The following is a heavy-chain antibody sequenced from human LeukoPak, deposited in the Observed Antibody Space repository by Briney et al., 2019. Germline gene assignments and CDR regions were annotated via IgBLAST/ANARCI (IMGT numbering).Heavy chain of an antibody. Sequence: GGSLRLSCAASGFTFSDYSMSWVRQAPGKGLEWISYISSSSYSIYYSDSVKGRFTISRDNAKNSLYLQMNSLRAEDTAVYYCAKLPDNYYDSSGPRIYYFDYWGQGTLVTVSS. D-gene: IGHD3-22*01. CDR2: ISSSSYSI. CDR3: AKLPDNYYDSSGPRIYYFDY. V-gene: IGHV3-48*01. CDR1: GFTFSDYS. J-gene: IGHJ4*02.